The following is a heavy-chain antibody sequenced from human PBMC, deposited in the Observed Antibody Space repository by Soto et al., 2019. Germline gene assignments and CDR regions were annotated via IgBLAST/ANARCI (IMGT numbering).Heavy chain of an antibody. D-gene: IGHD6-13*01. CDR3: VKDFGIAAAGTFWGFDY. V-gene: IGHV3-64D*08. CDR1: GFSFSSYA. J-gene: IGHJ4*02. Sequence: GGSLRLSCSASGFSFSSYAMHWVRQAPGKGLEDVSAISSNGGSTHYADSVKGRFTISRDNSKNTLYLQMSSLRAEDTAVYYCVKDFGIAAAGTFWGFDYWGQGTLVTVSS. CDR2: ISSNGGST.